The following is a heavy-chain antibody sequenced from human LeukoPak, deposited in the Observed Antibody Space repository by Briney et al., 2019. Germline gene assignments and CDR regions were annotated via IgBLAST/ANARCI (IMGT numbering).Heavy chain of an antibody. CDR2: ISGSGGST. Sequence: YPGGSLRLSCAASGFTFSSYAMSWVRQAPGKGLEWVSAISGSGGSTYYADSVKGRFTISRDNSKNTLYLQMNSLRAEDTAVYYCAKDQTPSSPSTVTMTFDYWGQGTLVTVSS. CDR1: GFTFSSYA. D-gene: IGHD4-17*01. J-gene: IGHJ4*02. CDR3: AKDQTPSSPSTVTMTFDY. V-gene: IGHV3-23*01.